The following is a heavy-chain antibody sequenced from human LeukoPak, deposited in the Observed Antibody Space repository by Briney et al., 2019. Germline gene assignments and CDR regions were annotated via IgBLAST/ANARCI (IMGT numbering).Heavy chain of an antibody. CDR3: ARWLKYDAFDI. J-gene: IGHJ3*02. CDR1: GFTFSSYA. D-gene: IGHD5-12*01. Sequence: PGGSLRLSCAASGFTFSSYAISWVRQAPGKGLEWVSGINTSGGSTYYADSVKGRFTISRDNSKNTLYLQMNSLRAEDTAVYYCARWLKYDAFDIWGQGTMVTATS. V-gene: IGHV3-23*01. CDR2: INTSGGST.